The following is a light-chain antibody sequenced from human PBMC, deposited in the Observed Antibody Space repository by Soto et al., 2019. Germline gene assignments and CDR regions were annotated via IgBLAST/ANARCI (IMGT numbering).Light chain of an antibody. CDR3: SSYTTSTTLSVV. V-gene: IGLV2-14*01. CDR1: SSDVGGYNY. Sequence: QSALTQPASVSGSPGQSITISCTGTSSDVGGYNYVSWYQQHPGKAPKLTIYGVTNRPSGVSNRFSGSKSGNTASLTISGLPAEDEADYYCSSYTTSTTLSVVFGGGTKLTVL. J-gene: IGLJ2*01. CDR2: GVT.